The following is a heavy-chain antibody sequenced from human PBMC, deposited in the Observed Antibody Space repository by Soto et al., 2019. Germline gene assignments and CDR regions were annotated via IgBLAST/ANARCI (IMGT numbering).Heavy chain of an antibody. CDR3: ARRGVGLGSREVDY. D-gene: IGHD1-26*01. CDR2: IYYSGST. Sequence: SETLSLTCRVSDGSMNSDSSYWGWIRQPPGKGLEWIGSIYYSGSTYYNPSLKSRVTISVDTSKNQFSLKLSSVTAADTAVYYCARRGVGLGSREVDYWGQGTLVTVSS. J-gene: IGHJ4*02. V-gene: IGHV4-39*01. CDR1: DGSMNSDSSY.